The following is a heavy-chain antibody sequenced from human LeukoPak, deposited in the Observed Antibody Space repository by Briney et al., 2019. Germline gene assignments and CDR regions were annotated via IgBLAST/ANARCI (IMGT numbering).Heavy chain of an antibody. D-gene: IGHD2-15*01. J-gene: IGHJ4*02. CDR1: GFTLSSYA. V-gene: IGHV3-23*01. Sequence: GGSLRLSCPASGFTLSSYALTWVRQAPGKGLEGVSSISDSGGTTLYADSVKVPFTVSRDNSKHTLYLQMNSLRAADAALYHCAKDIRDCSGGSCRAFDYWGQGTLVTVSS. CDR3: AKDIRDCSGGSCRAFDY. CDR2: ISDSGGTT.